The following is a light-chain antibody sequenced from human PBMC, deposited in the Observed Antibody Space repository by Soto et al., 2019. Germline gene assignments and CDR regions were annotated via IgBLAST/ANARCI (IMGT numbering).Light chain of an antibody. Sequence: QSVLTQPPSASGTPGQRVTISCSGSSSNIGSNTVNWYQQLPGTAPKLLIYSNNQRPSGVPDRFSGSKSGTSASLAISGHQSEDEADYYCAAWDDSLNGDWVFGGGTKLTVL. CDR3: AAWDDSLNGDWV. CDR1: SSNIGSNT. CDR2: SNN. V-gene: IGLV1-44*01. J-gene: IGLJ3*02.